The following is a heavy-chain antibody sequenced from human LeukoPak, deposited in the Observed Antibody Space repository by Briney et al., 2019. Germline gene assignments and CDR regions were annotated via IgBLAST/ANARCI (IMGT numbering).Heavy chain of an antibody. D-gene: IGHD1-26*01. J-gene: IGHJ5*02. CDR2: INRSGST. CDR1: GGSISSSSYY. Sequence: SETLSLTCTVSGGSISSSSYYWGWIRQPPGKGLEWIGEINRSGSTNYNPSLKSRVTISVDTSKNQFSLKLSSVTAADTAVYYCARDRGVGATWWFDPWGQGTLVTVSS. V-gene: IGHV4-39*07. CDR3: ARDRGVGATWWFDP.